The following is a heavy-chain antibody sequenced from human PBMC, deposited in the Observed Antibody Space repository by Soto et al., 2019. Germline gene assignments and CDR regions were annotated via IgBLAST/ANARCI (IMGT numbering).Heavy chain of an antibody. D-gene: IGHD4-17*01. CDR3: ARVGDYAASFDP. CDR1: SGSISSSNW. CDR2: IYHSGST. V-gene: IGHV4-4*02. J-gene: IGHJ5*02. Sequence: QVQLQESGPGLVKPSGTLSLTCAVSSGSISSSNWWSWVRQPPGKGLEWIGEIYHSGSTNYNPSLNSRVTISVDKSKNQFSLKLSSVTAADTAVYYCARVGDYAASFDPWGQGTLVTVSS.